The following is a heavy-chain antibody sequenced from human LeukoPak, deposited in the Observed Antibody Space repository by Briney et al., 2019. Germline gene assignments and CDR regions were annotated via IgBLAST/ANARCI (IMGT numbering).Heavy chain of an antibody. Sequence: GGSLRLSCAASGFTFSSYSMNWVRQAPGKGLEWVSSISSSSSYIYYANSVKGRFTISRDNDKNSLYLQMKSLRAGDTAVYYCARERALGYYYDSSWGQGTLVTVSA. V-gene: IGHV3-21*01. J-gene: IGHJ4*02. CDR2: ISSSSSYI. D-gene: IGHD3-22*01. CDR1: GFTFSSYS. CDR3: ARERALGYYYDSS.